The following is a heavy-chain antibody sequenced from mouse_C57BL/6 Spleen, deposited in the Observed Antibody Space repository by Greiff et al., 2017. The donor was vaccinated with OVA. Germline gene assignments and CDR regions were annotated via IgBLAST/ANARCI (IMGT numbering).Heavy chain of an antibody. Sequence: QVQLKQPGTELVKPGASVKLSCKASGYTFTSYWMHWVKQRPGQGLEWIGNINPSNGGTNYNEKFKSKATLTVDKSSSTAYMQLSSLTSEDSAVYYCAREGTYYRYFDVWGTGTTVTVSS. CDR3: AREGTYYRYFDV. CDR2: INPSNGGT. D-gene: IGHD2-12*01. CDR1: GYTFTSYW. J-gene: IGHJ1*03. V-gene: IGHV1-53*01.